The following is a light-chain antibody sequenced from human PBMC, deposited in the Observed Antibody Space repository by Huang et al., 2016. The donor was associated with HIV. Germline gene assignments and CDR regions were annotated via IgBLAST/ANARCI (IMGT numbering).Light chain of an antibody. CDR3: QQYDNWLGT. Sequence: EIVMTQSPATLSVSPGERATLSCRASQSVSDNFAWYQQKPGQAPRLLIYGASTRATGIPARFSGSGSGTEFTLTISSLQSEDLSLYYCQQYDNWLGTFGQGTKVEIK. CDR1: QSVSDN. V-gene: IGKV3-15*01. CDR2: GAS. J-gene: IGKJ1*01.